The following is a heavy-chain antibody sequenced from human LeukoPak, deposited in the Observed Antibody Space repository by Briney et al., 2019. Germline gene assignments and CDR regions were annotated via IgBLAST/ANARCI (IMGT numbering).Heavy chain of an antibody. CDR2: IKGDGSDK. CDR3: ARDSSLYCSDNTCYWGLDY. D-gene: IGHD2-15*01. CDR1: GFTFSSYW. Sequence: GGSLRLSCAASGFTFSSYWMSWVRQAPGKGLEWVAGIKGDGSDKRYVDSVKGRFTISRDNAEKSLYLQMNSLRAEDTAVYYCARDSSLYCSDNTCYWGLDYWGQGTLVTVSS. V-gene: IGHV3-7*01. J-gene: IGHJ4*02.